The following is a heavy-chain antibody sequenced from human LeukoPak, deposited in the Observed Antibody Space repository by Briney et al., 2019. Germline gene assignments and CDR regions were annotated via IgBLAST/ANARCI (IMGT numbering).Heavy chain of an antibody. J-gene: IGHJ6*03. D-gene: IGHD1-7*01. V-gene: IGHV1-18*01. CDR1: GYTFTSYG. CDR2: IGAYNGNT. Sequence: ASVKVSCKASGYTFTSYGISWVRQAPGQGLEWMGWIGAYNGNTNYAQKLQGRVTMTTDTSTSTAYMELRSLRFDDTAVYYCAREVNWNYGGVVYYMDVWGKGTTVTVSS. CDR3: AREVNWNYGGVVYYMDV.